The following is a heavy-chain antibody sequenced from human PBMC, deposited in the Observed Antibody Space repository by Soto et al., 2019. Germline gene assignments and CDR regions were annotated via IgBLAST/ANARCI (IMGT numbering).Heavy chain of an antibody. CDR2: INPNSGGT. V-gene: IGHV1-2*04. Sequence: ASVKVSCKASGYTFTGYYIHWVRQAPGQGLEWMGWINPNSGGTNYAQKFQGWVTMTRDTSISTAYMELSRLRSDDTAVYYCARMVKDSSGYYYDYWGQGTLVTVSS. CDR3: ARMVKDSSGYYYDY. J-gene: IGHJ4*02. D-gene: IGHD3-22*01. CDR1: GYTFTGYY.